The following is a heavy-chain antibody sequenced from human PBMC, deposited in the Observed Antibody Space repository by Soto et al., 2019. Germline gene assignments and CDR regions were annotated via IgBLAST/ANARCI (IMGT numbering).Heavy chain of an antibody. V-gene: IGHV4-59*01. Sequence: SETLSLTCTVSGGSISSYYWSWIRQPPGKGLEWIGYIYYSGSTNYNPSLKSRVTISVDTSKNQFSLKLSSVTAADTAVYYCARRKGTVAAAGTRGGYYYYMDVWGKGTTVTVSS. CDR1: GGSISSYY. J-gene: IGHJ6*03. CDR3: ARRKGTVAAAGTRGGYYYYMDV. CDR2: IYYSGST. D-gene: IGHD6-13*01.